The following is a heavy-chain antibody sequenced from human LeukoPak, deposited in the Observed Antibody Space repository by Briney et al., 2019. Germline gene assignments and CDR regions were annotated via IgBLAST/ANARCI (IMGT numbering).Heavy chain of an antibody. Sequence: GGSLRLSCAASGFTFSSYWMHWVRQATGKGLVWVSRINSDGSSTSYADSVKGRFTISRDNAKNTLYLQMNSLRAEDTAVYYCARGGSISSGWYVGDYWGQGTLVTVSS. J-gene: IGHJ4*02. D-gene: IGHD6-19*01. V-gene: IGHV3-74*01. CDR2: INSDGSST. CDR1: GFTFSSYW. CDR3: ARGGSISSGWYVGDY.